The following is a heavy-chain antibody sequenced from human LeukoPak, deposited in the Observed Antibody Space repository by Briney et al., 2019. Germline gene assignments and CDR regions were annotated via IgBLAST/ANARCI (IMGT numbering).Heavy chain of an antibody. CDR2: IRGSGSSMGSGN. CDR1: GFTFSNYY. CDR3: ARDDNWGFDY. Sequence: GGSLRLSCAASGFTFSNYYMSWIRQAPGKGLEWVANIRGSGSSMGSGNYYAGSVKGRFTISRDNAKNSLYLQMNSLRAEDTAFYYCARDDNWGFDYWGQGALVTVSS. V-gene: IGHV3-11*04. J-gene: IGHJ4*02. D-gene: IGHD7-27*01.